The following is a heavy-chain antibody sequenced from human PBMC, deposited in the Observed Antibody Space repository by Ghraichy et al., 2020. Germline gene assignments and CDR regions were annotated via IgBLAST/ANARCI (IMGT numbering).Heavy chain of an antibody. D-gene: IGHD3-10*01. V-gene: IGHV3-7*01. CDR3: ARGGGVRGSGRYY. J-gene: IGHJ4*02. CDR2: IKQDGSEK. Sequence: GGSLRLSCAASGFTFSSYWMSWVRQAPGKGLEWVANIKQDGSEKYYVDSVKGRFTISRDNAKNSLYLQMNSLRAEDTAVYYCARGGGVRGSGRYYWGQGTLVTVSS. CDR1: GFTFSSYW.